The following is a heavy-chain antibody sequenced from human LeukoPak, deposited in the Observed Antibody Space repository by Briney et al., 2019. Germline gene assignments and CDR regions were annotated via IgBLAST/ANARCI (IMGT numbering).Heavy chain of an antibody. CDR1: GYTFTSNY. J-gene: IGHJ5*02. Sequence: ASVKVSCKASGYTFTSNYIHWVRQAPGQGLEWMGMIYPRDGSTSYAQKFQGRVTVTRDTSTSTVHMELSGLRSEDTAVYYCARGRDRVPAATPFDPWGQGTLVTVSS. CDR3: ARGRDRVPAATPFDP. V-gene: IGHV1-46*01. CDR2: IYPRDGST. D-gene: IGHD2-2*01.